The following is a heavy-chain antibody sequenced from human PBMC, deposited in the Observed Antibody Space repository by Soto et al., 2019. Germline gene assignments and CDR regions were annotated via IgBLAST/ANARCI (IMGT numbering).Heavy chain of an antibody. Sequence: EVQLVESGGGLVQPGGSLRLSCAASGFTVSTYHMSWVRQAPGKGLEWVSVIYSAGSADFADSVKVRFTISRDNSKNTLYLQMSSLRAEGTAVYYCARVHSRSCHYFDYWGQGTVVTVSS. J-gene: IGHJ4*02. CDR3: ARVHSRSCHYFDY. D-gene: IGHD6-13*01. V-gene: IGHV3-66*01. CDR1: GFTVSTYH. CDR2: IYSAGSA.